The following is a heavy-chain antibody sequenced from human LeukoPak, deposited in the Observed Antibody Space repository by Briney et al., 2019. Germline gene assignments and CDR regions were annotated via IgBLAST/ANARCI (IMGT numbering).Heavy chain of an antibody. Sequence: SETLSLTCTVSGGSISSYYWSWIRQPPGKGLEWIGYIYYSGSTNYNPSLKSRVTISVDTSKNQFSLELSSVTAADTAVYYCARGWDAVVVPAAMNWFDPWGQGTLVTVSS. V-gene: IGHV4-59*01. J-gene: IGHJ5*02. CDR1: GGSISSYY. D-gene: IGHD2-2*01. CDR3: ARGWDAVVVPAAMNWFDP. CDR2: IYYSGST.